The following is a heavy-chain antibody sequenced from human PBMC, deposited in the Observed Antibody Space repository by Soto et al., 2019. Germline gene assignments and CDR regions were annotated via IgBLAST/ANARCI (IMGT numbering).Heavy chain of an antibody. V-gene: IGHV3-23*01. J-gene: IGHJ4*02. CDR2: VSATSGNT. CDR1: GFTFSSSA. Sequence: GGSLRLSCAASGFTFSSSAMSWVRQAPGQGLEWVSAVSATSGNTYYADSVKGRFTISRDNSKNTLYLQMNSLRAEDTAVYFCAKESSPRTYDLAYWGQGTLVTVSS. D-gene: IGHD6-19*01. CDR3: AKESSPRTYDLAY.